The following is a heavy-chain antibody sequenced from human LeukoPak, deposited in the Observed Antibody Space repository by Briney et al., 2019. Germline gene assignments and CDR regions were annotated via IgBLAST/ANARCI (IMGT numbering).Heavy chain of an antibody. J-gene: IGHJ4*02. Sequence: SETLSLTCTVSGGSISSSSYYWGWIRQPPGKGLEWIGNIYYSGTTYYNPSLKSRVTISVDTSKNQFSLRLSSVTAADTSVYYCARVPYETTGECYFDHWGQGTLVTVSS. V-gene: IGHV4-39*02. CDR1: GGSISSSSYY. CDR3: ARVPYETTGECYFDH. D-gene: IGHD1-1*01. CDR2: IYYSGTT.